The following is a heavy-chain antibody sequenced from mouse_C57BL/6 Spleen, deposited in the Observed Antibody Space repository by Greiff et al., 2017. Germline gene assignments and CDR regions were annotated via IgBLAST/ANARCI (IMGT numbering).Heavy chain of an antibody. CDR1: GYTFTSYW. D-gene: IGHD2-3*01. CDR2: IYPGNSDT. V-gene: IGHV1-5*01. CDR3: TRNDGYLAWFAY. Sequence: EVQLQQSGTVLARPGASVKMSCKTSGYTFTSYWMHWVKQRPGQGLEWIGAIYPGNSDTSYNQKFKGKAKLTAVTSASTAYMELSSLTNEDSAVYYCTRNDGYLAWFAYWGQGTLVTVSA. J-gene: IGHJ3*01.